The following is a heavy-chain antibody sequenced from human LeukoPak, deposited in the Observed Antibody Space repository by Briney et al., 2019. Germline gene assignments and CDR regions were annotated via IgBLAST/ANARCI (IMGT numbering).Heavy chain of an antibody. CDR3: VKDRAYSFDY. CDR2: MSASDLRT. V-gene: IGHV3-23*01. Sequence: GGSLRLSCAASGFTFSSYAMSWVRQAPGKGPEWVSAMSASDLRTYYADSVKGRFTISRDNSKNTLYLQMNSLRAEDTAVYYCVKDRAYSFDYWGQGTLVTVSS. J-gene: IGHJ4*02. CDR1: GFTFSSYA. D-gene: IGHD5-18*01.